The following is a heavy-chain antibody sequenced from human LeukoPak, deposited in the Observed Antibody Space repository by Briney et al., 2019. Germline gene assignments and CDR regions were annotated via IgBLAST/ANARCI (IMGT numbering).Heavy chain of an antibody. CDR1: GYTFTSCD. J-gene: IGHJ6*03. V-gene: IGHV1-8*01. CDR2: MNPNSGNT. Sequence: SVRVSCNGSGYTFTSCDINWVRQATGQRLEWMGWMNPNSGNTGYAQKFQGRVTMTRNTSISTAYMELSSLRSEDTAVYYCARDTGSSSGYYYYYMDVWGKGTTVTVSS. CDR3: ARDTGSSSGYYYYYMDV. D-gene: IGHD6-6*01.